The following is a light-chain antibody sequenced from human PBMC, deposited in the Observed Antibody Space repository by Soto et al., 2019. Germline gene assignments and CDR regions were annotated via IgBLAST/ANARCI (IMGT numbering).Light chain of an antibody. J-gene: IGLJ3*02. V-gene: IGLV8-61*01. CDR1: SGSVSTNYY. CDR2: STN. Sequence: VVTQEPSFSVSPGGTVTLTCGLNSGSVSTNYYPSWYQQTPGQAPRTLIYSTNTRSSGVPDRFSGSILGNKAALTITGAQADDESDYYCVLYMGGGIRVFGGGTKLTVL. CDR3: VLYMGGGIRV.